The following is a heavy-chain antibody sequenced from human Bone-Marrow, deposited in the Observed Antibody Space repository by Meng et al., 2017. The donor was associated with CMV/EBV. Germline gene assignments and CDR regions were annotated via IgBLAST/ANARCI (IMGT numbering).Heavy chain of an antibody. CDR1: GFPSSSYA. CDR3: AKDDNWNPYGITDY. D-gene: IGHD1-20*01. Sequence: SGFPSSSYAMGLVRRAPGEGLEWVSAISGSGGSTYYADSVKGRFTISRDNSKNTLYLQMNSLRAEDTAVYYCAKDDNWNPYGITDYWGQGTLVTVSS. CDR2: ISGSGGST. J-gene: IGHJ4*02. V-gene: IGHV3-23*01.